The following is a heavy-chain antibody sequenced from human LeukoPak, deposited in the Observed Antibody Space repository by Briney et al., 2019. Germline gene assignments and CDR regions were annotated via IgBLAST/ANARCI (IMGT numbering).Heavy chain of an antibody. V-gene: IGHV3-7*04. CDR2: IKQDGSEK. CDR1: GFTFSSYW. CDR3: ARGSSWPRFDP. Sequence: GGSLRLSCAASGFTFSSYWMSWVRQAPGKGLEWVANIKQDGSEKYYVDSVKGRFTISRDNAKNSLFLQMNSLRVEDTAVYYCARGSSWPRFDPWGQGTLVTVSS. D-gene: IGHD6-13*01. J-gene: IGHJ5*02.